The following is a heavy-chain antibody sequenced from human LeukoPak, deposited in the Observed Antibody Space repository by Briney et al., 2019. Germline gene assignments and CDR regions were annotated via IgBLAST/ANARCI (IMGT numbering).Heavy chain of an antibody. Sequence: PGGSLRLSCAASGFTFSSYAMNWVRQAPGKGLEWVSVISGGGGGTYYADSVKGRFTISRDNSKNTLYLQMNSLRAEDTAVYYCARLPAAINGYFDPWGQGTLVTVSS. CDR1: GFTFSSYA. CDR2: ISGGGGGT. CDR3: ARLPAAINGYFDP. D-gene: IGHD2-2*01. J-gene: IGHJ5*02. V-gene: IGHV3-23*01.